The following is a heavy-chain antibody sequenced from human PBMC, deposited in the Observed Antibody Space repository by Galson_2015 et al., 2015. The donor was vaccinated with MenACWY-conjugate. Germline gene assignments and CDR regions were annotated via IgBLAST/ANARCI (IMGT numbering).Heavy chain of an antibody. CDR2: TYCRSKWYV. J-gene: IGHJ4*02. V-gene: IGHV6-1*01. D-gene: IGHD3/OR15-3a*01. CDR3: ARETMDWYAIDY. CDR1: GDSVSTHTVA. Sequence: CAISGDSVSTHTVAWNWIRQSPSRGLEWLGRTYCRSKWYVDYAASVKSRITITPDTSRKQFSLQLKSVTPEDTAVYYCARETMDWYAIDYWGQGTRVTVSS.